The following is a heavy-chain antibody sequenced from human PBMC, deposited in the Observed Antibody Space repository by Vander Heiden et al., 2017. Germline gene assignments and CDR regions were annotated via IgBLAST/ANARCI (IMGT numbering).Heavy chain of an antibody. D-gene: IGHD3-10*01. Sequence: EVQLVESGGGLVKPGGSLRLSCAASGFTFSNAWMSWVRQAPGKGLEWVGRIKSKTDGGTTDYAAPVKGRFTISRDDSKNTLYLQMNSLKTEDTAVYYCTTVAGTTTDQYYYGSGSYFEFVKSLSDYWGQGTLVTVSS. CDR2: IKSKTDGGTT. CDR1: GFTFSNAW. CDR3: TTVAGTTTDQYYYGSGSYFEFVKSLSDY. J-gene: IGHJ4*02. V-gene: IGHV3-15*01.